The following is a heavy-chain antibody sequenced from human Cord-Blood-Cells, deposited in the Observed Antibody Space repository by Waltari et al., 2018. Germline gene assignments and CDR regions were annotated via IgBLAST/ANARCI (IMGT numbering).Heavy chain of an antibody. CDR1: GFTVSSNY. J-gene: IGHJ3*02. CDR3: ARGPSRYCSSTSCSDAFDI. V-gene: IGHV3-53*01. CDR2: IYRGSST. Sequence: EVQLVESGGGLIQPGGSLRLSCAASGFTVSSNYMSWVRQAPGKGLEWVSVIYRGSSTYNADSVKGRFTISRDNSKNTLYLQMNSLRAEDTTVYYCARGPSRYCSSTSCSDAFDIWGQGTMVTVSS. D-gene: IGHD2-2*01.